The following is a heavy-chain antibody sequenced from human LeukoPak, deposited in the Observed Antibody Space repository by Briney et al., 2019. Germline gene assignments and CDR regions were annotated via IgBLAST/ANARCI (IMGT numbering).Heavy chain of an antibody. D-gene: IGHD2/OR15-2a*01. CDR1: GFSFRTYW. V-gene: IGHV3-74*01. CDR2: INSDGSST. CDR3: TGDATYYLRYGYFDY. Sequence: PGGSLRLSCAASGFSFRTYWMQWVRQTPGKGLVWVSRINSDGSSTNYADSVKGRFTVSRDNAKNTLYLQMNSLRAEDTAVYYCTGDATYYLRYGYFDYWGQGTLVTVPS. J-gene: IGHJ4*02.